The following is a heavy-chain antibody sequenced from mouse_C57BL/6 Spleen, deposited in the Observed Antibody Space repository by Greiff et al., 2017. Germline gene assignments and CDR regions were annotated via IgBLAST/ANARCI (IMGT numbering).Heavy chain of an antibody. J-gene: IGHJ4*01. Sequence: QVQLQQSGAELARPGASVKLSCKASGYTFTSYGISWVKQRTGQGLEWIGEIYPRSGNTYYNEKFKGKATLTADKSSSTAYMAIRSLTSEDSAVYFCAKLITTVVAGAMDYWGQGTSVTVSS. D-gene: IGHD1-1*01. CDR1: GYTFTSYG. CDR2: IYPRSGNT. V-gene: IGHV1-81*01. CDR3: AKLITTVVAGAMDY.